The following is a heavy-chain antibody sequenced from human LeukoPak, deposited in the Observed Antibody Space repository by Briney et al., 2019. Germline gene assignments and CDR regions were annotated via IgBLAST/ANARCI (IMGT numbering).Heavy chain of an antibody. J-gene: IGHJ4*02. V-gene: IGHV1-18*01. D-gene: IGHD5-12*01. CDR3: ARSDGDYYYFDY. Sequence: ASVKVSCKASGYTFTSYGISWVRQAPGQGREWMGWISAYNGNTNYAQKLQGRVTMTTDTSTSTAYMGLRSLRSDDTAVYYCARSDGDYYYFDYWGQGTLVTVSS. CDR2: ISAYNGNT. CDR1: GYTFTSYG.